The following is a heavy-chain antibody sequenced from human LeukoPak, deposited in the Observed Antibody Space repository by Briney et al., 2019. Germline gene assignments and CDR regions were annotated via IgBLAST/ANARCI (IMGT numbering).Heavy chain of an antibody. CDR3: ARGTLRYFDWSQGYFDY. J-gene: IGHJ4*02. CDR1: GGTFSSYA. CDR2: IIPIFGTA. D-gene: IGHD3-9*01. V-gene: IGHV1-69*13. Sequence: ASVKVSCKASGGTFSSYAISWVRQAPGQGLEWMGGIIPIFGTANYAQKFQGRVTITADESTSTAYMELSSLRSEDTGVYYCARGTLRYFDWSQGYFDYWGQGTLVTVSS.